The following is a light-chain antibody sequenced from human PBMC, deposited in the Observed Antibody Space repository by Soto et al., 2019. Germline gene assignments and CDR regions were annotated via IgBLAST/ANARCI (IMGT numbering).Light chain of an antibody. CDR2: KAS. Sequence: DIQMTQSPSTLSASVGDRVIITCRASQSINSWLAWYQQKPGKAPELLISKASSLQSGVPPRFSGSGSGTEFTLTISSLQPDDFATYYCQRYNTYSWTFGQGTKVEIK. CDR1: QSINSW. CDR3: QRYNTYSWT. V-gene: IGKV1-5*03. J-gene: IGKJ1*01.